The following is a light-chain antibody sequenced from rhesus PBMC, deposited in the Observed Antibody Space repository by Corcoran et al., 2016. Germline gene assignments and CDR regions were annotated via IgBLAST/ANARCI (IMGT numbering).Light chain of an antibody. V-gene: IGKV2-78*01. Sequence: DIVMTQTPLSLSVTPGEPASISWRSSQSLLHSNGYTYLHWYLQKPGQFPQLLIYEVSNRASGVPDRVGGSGSGSDFTRKISRVEADDVGVYCCEQPLQTPRTFGQGTKVEIK. CDR1: QSLLHSNGYTY. J-gene: IGKJ1*01. CDR3: EQPLQTPRT. CDR2: EVS.